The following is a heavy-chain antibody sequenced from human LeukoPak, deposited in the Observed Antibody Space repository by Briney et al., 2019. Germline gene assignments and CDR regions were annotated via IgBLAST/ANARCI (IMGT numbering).Heavy chain of an antibody. J-gene: IGHJ5*02. D-gene: IGHD3-16*01. CDR2: INPDGSGK. CDR3: PSWGPAGNP. CDR1: GFTLSTYW. Sequence: GGSLRLSCEASGFTLSTYWMNWVRQVPGKGLDWVANINPDGSGKRYVDSVKGRFTIARDNADNSLSLQMNSLRAEGPAVYYCPSWGPAGNPWGQGTLFTVSS. V-gene: IGHV3-7*01.